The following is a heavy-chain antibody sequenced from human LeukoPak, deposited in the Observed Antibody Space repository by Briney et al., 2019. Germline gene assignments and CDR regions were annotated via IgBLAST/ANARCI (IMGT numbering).Heavy chain of an antibody. Sequence: PGGSLRLSCAASGFAFNKAWMSWVRQAPGKGLEWVGRIKSKPDGGTTDYAAPVKGRFSISRDDSNNTLYPQMDSLKTEDTALYYCTVDVAAARGYWGQGTLVGVSS. CDR1: GFAFNKAW. D-gene: IGHD2-2*01. CDR3: TVDVAAARGY. J-gene: IGHJ4*02. CDR2: IKSKPDGGTT. V-gene: IGHV3-15*01.